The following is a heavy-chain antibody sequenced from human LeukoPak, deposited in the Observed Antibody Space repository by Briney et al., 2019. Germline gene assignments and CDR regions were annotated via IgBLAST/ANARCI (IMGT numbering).Heavy chain of an antibody. CDR3: ARHTRPGYSGYENAFDI. CDR1: GFAFSGYS. V-gene: IGHV3-48*02. J-gene: IGHJ3*02. CDR2: TSGSGDTI. D-gene: IGHD5-12*01. Sequence: PGGSLRLSCAASGFAFSGYSMNWVRQAPGKGLEWVSSTSGSGDTIYYADSAKGRFTISRDNAKNSLYLQMNTLRDEDTAVYYCARHTRPGYSGYENAFDIWGQGTMITVSP.